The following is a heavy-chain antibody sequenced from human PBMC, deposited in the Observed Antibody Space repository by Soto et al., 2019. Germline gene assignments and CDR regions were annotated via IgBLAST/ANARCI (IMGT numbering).Heavy chain of an antibody. CDR1: GGSISSGGYY. CDR2: IYYSGST. CDR3: ARRYGGNFDY. D-gene: IGHD2-15*01. J-gene: IGHJ4*02. Sequence: SETLSLTCTVSGGSISSGGYYWSWIRQHPGKGLEWIGYIYYSGSTYYNPSLKSRVTISVDTSKNQFSLELSSVTAADTAVYYCARRYGGNFDYWGQGTLVTVSS. V-gene: IGHV4-31*03.